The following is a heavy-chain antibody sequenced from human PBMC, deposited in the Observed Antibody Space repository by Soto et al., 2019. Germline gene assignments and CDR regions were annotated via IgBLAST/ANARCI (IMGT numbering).Heavy chain of an antibody. CDR1: GGSISSYY. D-gene: IGHD3-22*01. CDR3: ARVDYYDSSGYYY. J-gene: IGHJ4*02. CDR2: IYYSGST. Sequence: PSETLSLTCTVSGGSISSYYWSWIRQPPGKGLEWIGYIYYSGSTNYNPSLKSRVTISVDTSKNQFSLKLSSVTAADTAVYYCARVDYYDSSGYYYWGQGTLVTVSS. V-gene: IGHV4-59*01.